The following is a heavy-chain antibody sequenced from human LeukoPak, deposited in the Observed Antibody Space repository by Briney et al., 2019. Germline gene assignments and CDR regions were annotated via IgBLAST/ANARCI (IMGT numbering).Heavy chain of an antibody. CDR3: ARVPGQLVSQFDP. CDR1: GYTFTSYA. D-gene: IGHD6-13*01. Sequence: GASVKVSCKASGYTFTSYAMHWVRQAPGQRLEWMGWINARNGNTKYSQKFQGRVTITRDTSASTAYMELSSLRSEDTAVYYCARVPGQLVSQFDPWGQGTLATVSS. J-gene: IGHJ5*02. V-gene: IGHV1-3*01. CDR2: INARNGNT.